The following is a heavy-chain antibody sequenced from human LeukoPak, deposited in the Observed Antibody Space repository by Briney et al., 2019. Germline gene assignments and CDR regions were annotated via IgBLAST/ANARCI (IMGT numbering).Heavy chain of an antibody. CDR3: ATDMGEAGSGSYRFGLDV. D-gene: IGHD3-22*01. Sequence: PRRSLRLSCAPSVVTFISHWIYCVLEAPRQRLLSFSRISSYIRDTTYTDSLNCRVTIPSDNARTTLNLQLNCLRSLDTAVYYCATDMGEAGSGSYRFGLDVWGQGTTVTVSS. J-gene: IGHJ6*02. V-gene: IGHV3-74*03. CDR2: ISSYIRDT. CDR1: VVTFISHW.